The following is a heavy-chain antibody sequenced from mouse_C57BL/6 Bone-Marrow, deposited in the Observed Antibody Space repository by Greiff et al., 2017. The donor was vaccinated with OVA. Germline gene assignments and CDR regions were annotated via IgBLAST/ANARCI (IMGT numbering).Heavy chain of an antibody. Sequence: VQLQQPGAELVRPGTSVKLSCKASGYTFTSYWMHWVKQRPGQGLEWIGVIDPSDSYTNYNQKFKGKATLTVDTSSSTAYMQLSGLTSEDSAVYYCAREAQSPWFAYRGQGTLVTVSA. D-gene: IGHD3-2*02. CDR3: AREAQSPWFAY. CDR2: IDPSDSYT. CDR1: GYTFTSYW. V-gene: IGHV1-59*01. J-gene: IGHJ3*01.